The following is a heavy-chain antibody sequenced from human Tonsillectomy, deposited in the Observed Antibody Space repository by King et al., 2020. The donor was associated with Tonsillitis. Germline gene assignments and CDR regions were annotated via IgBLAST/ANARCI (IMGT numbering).Heavy chain of an antibody. J-gene: IGHJ4*02. CDR3: ARDGGIFGVVTPIDY. CDR1: GGPFSNYA. D-gene: IGHD3-3*01. V-gene: IGHV1-69*01. CDR2: IIPIFGTP. Sequence: LVQSGAEVRKPGSSVKVSCKASGGPFSNYAISWVRQAPGQGLEWMGGIIPIFGTPNYAQKFQGGVTITADQTTNTAYMELTSLRYEDTAVYYCARDGGIFGVVTPIDYWGQGTLVTVSS.